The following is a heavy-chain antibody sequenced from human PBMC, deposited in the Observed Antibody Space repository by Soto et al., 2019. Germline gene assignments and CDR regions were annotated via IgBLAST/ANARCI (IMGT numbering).Heavy chain of an antibody. D-gene: IGHD3-10*01. V-gene: IGHV4-30-2*01. CDR2: IPQTGAT. J-gene: IGHJ5*02. CDR1: GGSITSGNSYS. Sequence: TLSLTCAVSGGSITSGNSYSWAWIRQPPGRGLEWIGSIPQTGATSYNPSLKSRVSVSLDKSKNQFSLRLSSLTAADMAVYYCARAVSPYFGTWFDPWGQGTLGTVSS. CDR3: ARAVSPYFGTWFDP.